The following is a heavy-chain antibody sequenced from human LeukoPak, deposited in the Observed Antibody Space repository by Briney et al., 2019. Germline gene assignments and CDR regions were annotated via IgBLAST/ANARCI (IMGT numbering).Heavy chain of an antibody. D-gene: IGHD3-22*01. CDR2: IIPILGIA. Sequence: ASVTVSCKASGGTFSSYAISWVRQAPGQGLEWMGRIIPILGIANYAQKFQGRVTITADKSTSTAYMELSSLRSEDTAVYYCARDSSGPPRYFDYWGQGTLVTVSS. CDR1: GGTFSSYA. J-gene: IGHJ4*02. CDR3: ARDSSGPPRYFDY. V-gene: IGHV1-69*04.